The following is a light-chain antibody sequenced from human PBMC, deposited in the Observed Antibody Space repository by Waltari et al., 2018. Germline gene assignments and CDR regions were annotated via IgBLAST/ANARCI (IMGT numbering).Light chain of an antibody. CDR1: SSNIGAGYD. CDR3: QSYDSSLSGSGV. Sequence: QSVLTQPPSVSGAPGQRVTLSCNGSSSNIGAGYDVHWYQQLPGTAPKVLMYRNNNRPSGVPDRFSGSKSGTSASLAITGLQAEDEADYFCQSYDSSLSGSGVFGGGTRLTVL. CDR2: RNN. J-gene: IGLJ3*02. V-gene: IGLV1-40*01.